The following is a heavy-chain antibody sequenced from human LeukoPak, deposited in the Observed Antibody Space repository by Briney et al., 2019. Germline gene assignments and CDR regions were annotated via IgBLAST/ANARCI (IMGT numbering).Heavy chain of an antibody. CDR1: GGTFSSYA. J-gene: IGHJ4*02. Sequence: GASVKVSCKASGGTFSSYAISWVRQAPGQGLEWMGRIIPIFGTANYAQKFQGRVTITTDESTSTAYMELGSLRSEDTAVYYCARVVGSGSYSDYWGQGTLVTVSS. V-gene: IGHV1-69*05. CDR3: ARVVGSGSYSDY. D-gene: IGHD3-10*01. CDR2: IIPIFGTA.